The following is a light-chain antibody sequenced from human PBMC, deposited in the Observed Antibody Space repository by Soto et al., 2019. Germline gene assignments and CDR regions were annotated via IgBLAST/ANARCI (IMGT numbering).Light chain of an antibody. CDR2: EVS. Sequence: ALTQPASVSGSPGQSITISCTGTSSDIGVYRYVSWYQHHPGKAPKLMIYEVSYRPSGVSNRFSGSKSGNTASLAISGLQAEDEADYYCSSYTSINTLVFGGGTKLTVL. CDR3: SSYTSINTLV. J-gene: IGLJ2*01. CDR1: SSDIGVYRY. V-gene: IGLV2-14*01.